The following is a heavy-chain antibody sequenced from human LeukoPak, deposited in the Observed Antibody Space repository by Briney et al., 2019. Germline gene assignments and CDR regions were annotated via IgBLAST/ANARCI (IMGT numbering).Heavy chain of an antibody. CDR2: IDWEDDK. CDR3: ARLGQVMVRGDYFDY. CDR1: GFSLTTTGMC. J-gene: IGHJ4*02. V-gene: IGHV2-70*12. D-gene: IGHD3-10*01. Sequence: SGPTLVNPTQTLTLTCSFSGFSLTTTGMCVTWIRQPPGKAREWLGRIDWEDDKYYSTSLKTRLTISKDTSKNQVVLTLTNVDPVDTGTYYCARLGQVMVRGDYFDYWGQGILVTVSS.